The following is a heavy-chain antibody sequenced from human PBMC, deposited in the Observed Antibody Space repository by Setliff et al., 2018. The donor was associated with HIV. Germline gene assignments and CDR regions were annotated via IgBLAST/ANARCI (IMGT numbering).Heavy chain of an antibody. CDR2: IYISGTT. Sequence: SETLSLTCTVSGGSISTSYWNWTRQPPGKGLEWIAYIYISGTTNYNPSLKSRVTISLDTSRDQFSLKLGSVTAADTAMYYCAREHCSGGSCNGFDIWGQGTMVTVSS. D-gene: IGHD2-15*01. V-gene: IGHV4-4*09. CDR1: GGSISTSY. J-gene: IGHJ3*02. CDR3: AREHCSGGSCNGFDI.